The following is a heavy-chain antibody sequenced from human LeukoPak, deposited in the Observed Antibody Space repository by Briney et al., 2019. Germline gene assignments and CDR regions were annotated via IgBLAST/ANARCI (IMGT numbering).Heavy chain of an antibody. Sequence: SETLSLTCAVYGGSFSGYYWSWIRQPPGKGLEWIGQINHSGSTKYNPSLRSRFTISVDTSKNQFSLKLSSVTAADTAVYYCARFPGSAEYRHYYYMDVWGKGTTVTVSS. J-gene: IGHJ6*03. CDR2: INHSGST. D-gene: IGHD2-15*01. V-gene: IGHV4-34*01. CDR3: ARFPGSAEYRHYYYMDV. CDR1: GGSFSGYY.